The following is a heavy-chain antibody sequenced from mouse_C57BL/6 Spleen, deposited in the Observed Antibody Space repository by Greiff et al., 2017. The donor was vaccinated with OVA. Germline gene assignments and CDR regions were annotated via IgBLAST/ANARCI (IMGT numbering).Heavy chain of an antibody. CDR2: INPNNGGT. CDR1: GYTFTDYN. J-gene: IGHJ4*01. CDR3: ARKKLGRSAMDY. Sequence: EVQLQQSGPELVKPGASVKIPCKASGYTFTDYNMDWVKQSHGKSLEWIGDINPNNGGTIYNQKFKGKATLTVDKSSSTAYMELRSLTSEDTAVYYCARKKLGRSAMDYWGQGTSVTVSS. V-gene: IGHV1-18*01. D-gene: IGHD4-1*01.